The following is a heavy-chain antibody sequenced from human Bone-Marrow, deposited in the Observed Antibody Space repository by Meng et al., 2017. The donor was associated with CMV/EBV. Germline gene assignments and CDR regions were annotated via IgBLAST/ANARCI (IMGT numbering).Heavy chain of an antibody. D-gene: IGHD3-10*01. Sequence: SETLSLTCAISGDSVSGNSVAWNWIRQSPSRGLEWLGSTYYRSKWYSEFAVSVKSRINISPDTSTNQFSLQLDSVTPEDTAVYYCTRGADYYGAGGFDSWGQGNLVTVSS. V-gene: IGHV6-1*01. J-gene: IGHJ5*01. CDR2: TYYRSKWYS. CDR1: GDSVSGNSVA. CDR3: TRGADYYGAGGFDS.